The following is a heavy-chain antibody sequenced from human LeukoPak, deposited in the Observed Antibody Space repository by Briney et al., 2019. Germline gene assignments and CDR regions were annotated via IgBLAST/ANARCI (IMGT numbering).Heavy chain of an antibody. CDR3: ARDGFSRGSGYLDYFDY. D-gene: IGHD3-22*01. Sequence: PGGSLRLSCAASGFTFSSYSMNWVRQAPGKGLEWVSSISSSSSYIYYADSVKGRFTISRDNAKNSLYLQMNSLRAEDTAVYYCARDGFSRGSGYLDYFDYWGQGTLVTVSS. V-gene: IGHV3-21*01. CDR1: GFTFSSYS. CDR2: ISSSSSYI. J-gene: IGHJ4*02.